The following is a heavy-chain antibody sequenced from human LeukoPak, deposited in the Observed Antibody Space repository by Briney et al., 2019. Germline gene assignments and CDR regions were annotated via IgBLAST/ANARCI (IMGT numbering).Heavy chain of an antibody. J-gene: IGHJ4*02. V-gene: IGHV4-59*12. CDR2: IYYSGST. CDR3: ARGRRGYDFWSGYYTMYYFDY. Sequence: SETLSLTCTVSGGSISSYYWSWIRQPPGKGLEWIGYIYYSGSTNYNPSLKSRVTISVDTSKNQFSLKLSSVTAADTAVYYCARGRRGYDFWSGYYTMYYFDYWGQGTLVTVSS. D-gene: IGHD3-3*01. CDR1: GGSISSYY.